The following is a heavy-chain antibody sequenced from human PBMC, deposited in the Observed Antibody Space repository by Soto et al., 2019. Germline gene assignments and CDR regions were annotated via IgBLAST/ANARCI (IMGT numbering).Heavy chain of an antibody. V-gene: IGHV1-2*02. CDR3: ARDARGDEAPMDY. CDR1: GYTVTGYY. J-gene: IGHJ4*02. Sequence: QVQLVQSGAEVKKPGASVKVSCKASGYTVTGYYMHWVRQAPVQGLECMGWINPNSGGTNYAQKFQGGVTLTRDRYMSTAYMELSRLGSDDTAVYYCARDARGDEAPMDYWGQGTLVTVSS. D-gene: IGHD3-10*01. CDR2: INPNSGGT.